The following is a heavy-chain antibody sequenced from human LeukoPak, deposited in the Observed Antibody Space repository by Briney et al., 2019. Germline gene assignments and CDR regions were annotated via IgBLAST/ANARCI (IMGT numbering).Heavy chain of an antibody. J-gene: IGHJ4*02. Sequence: GESLRLSWAASVVTFTIYRLSWVRKAPWKGLEWVANIKQDGSEKNYVDSVKGRFTISRDNAKNSLYLQVNSLRAEDTAVYYCARGKLGATPGYFDYWGQGTLVTVSS. CDR1: VVTFTIYR. V-gene: IGHV3-7*03. CDR3: ARGKLGATPGYFDY. D-gene: IGHD1-26*01. CDR2: IKQDGSEK.